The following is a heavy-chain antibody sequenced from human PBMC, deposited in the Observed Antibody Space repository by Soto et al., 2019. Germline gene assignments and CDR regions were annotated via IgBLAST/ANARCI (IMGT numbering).Heavy chain of an antibody. CDR1: GYTFTTYG. Sequence: ASVKVSCKASGYTFTTYGINWVRQAPGQGLEWLGWISAYNGNTNYAQKLQGRVTMTTDTSTSTAYMGLRSLRSDDTAVYYCARDSAGVYNYGMDVWGQGTTVTVSS. V-gene: IGHV1-18*01. J-gene: IGHJ6*02. D-gene: IGHD3-10*01. CDR2: ISAYNGNT. CDR3: ARDSAGVYNYGMDV.